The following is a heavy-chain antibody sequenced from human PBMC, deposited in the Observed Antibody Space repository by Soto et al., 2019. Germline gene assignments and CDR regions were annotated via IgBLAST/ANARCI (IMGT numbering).Heavy chain of an antibody. CDR3: ARDRSFGAGDYYYGMDV. CDR1: GFTFSSYA. J-gene: IGHJ6*02. V-gene: IGHV3-30-3*01. Sequence: QPGGSLRLSCAASGFTFSSYAMHWVRQAPGKGLEWVAVISYDGSNKYYADSVKGRFTISRDNSKNTLYLQMNSLRAEDTAVYYCARDRSFGAGDYYYGMDVWGQGTTVTVSS. CDR2: ISYDGSNK. D-gene: IGHD3-10*01.